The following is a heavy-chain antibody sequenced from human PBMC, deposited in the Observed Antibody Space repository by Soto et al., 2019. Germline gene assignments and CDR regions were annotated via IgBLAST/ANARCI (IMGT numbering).Heavy chain of an antibody. J-gene: IGHJ4*02. Sequence: QVHLVQSGAEVKKPGASVKVSCQGSGYAFTTYGITWVRQAPGQGLEWMGWISAHHGNTNYAQKLQGRVTVTRDTSTSTASMERRSLRYDAMAVYYGARGRYGDYWCQGALVTDSS. D-gene: IGHD1-1*01. CDR1: GYAFTTYG. V-gene: IGHV1-18*03. CDR3: ARGRYGDY. CDR2: ISAHHGNT.